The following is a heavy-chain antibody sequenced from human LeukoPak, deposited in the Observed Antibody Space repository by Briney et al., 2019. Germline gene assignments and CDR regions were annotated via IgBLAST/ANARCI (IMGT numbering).Heavy chain of an antibody. Sequence: SETLSLTCTVSGGSISSSSYYWGWIRQPPGKGLEWIGNIYYSGSTYCNPSLKSRVTISVDTSKNQFSLKLSSVTAADTAVYYCARHQPYSSGWYPDYWGQGTLVTISS. J-gene: IGHJ4*02. D-gene: IGHD6-19*01. CDR1: GGSISSSSYY. V-gene: IGHV4-39*01. CDR2: IYYSGST. CDR3: ARHQPYSSGWYPDY.